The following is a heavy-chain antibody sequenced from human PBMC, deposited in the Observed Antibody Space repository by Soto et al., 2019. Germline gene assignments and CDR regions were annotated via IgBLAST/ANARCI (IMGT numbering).Heavy chain of an antibody. CDR1: GYSFTSYG. D-gene: IGHD3-22*01. V-gene: IGHV1-18*01. Sequence: ASVKVSCKASGYSFTSYGISWVRQAPGQGLEWMGWISAYNGNTNYAQKLQGRVTMTTDTSTSTAYMELRSLRSDDTAVYYCARVDPYYYDSSGCYFDYWGQGTLVTVSS. CDR3: ARVDPYYYDSSGCYFDY. CDR2: ISAYNGNT. J-gene: IGHJ4*02.